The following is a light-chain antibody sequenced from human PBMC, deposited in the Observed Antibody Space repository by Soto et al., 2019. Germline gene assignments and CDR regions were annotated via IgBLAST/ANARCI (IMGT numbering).Light chain of an antibody. CDR1: SSNLGADYD. Sequence: QPVLTQPPSVSGAPGQRVTISCTGSSSNLGADYDVQWYQLIPGTAPKLLIYGNINRPSGVPDRFSGSKSATSASLAITGLQAEDEADYYCQSYDTSLTAYVFGPGTKVTVL. V-gene: IGLV1-40*01. CDR2: GNI. J-gene: IGLJ1*01. CDR3: QSYDTSLTAYV.